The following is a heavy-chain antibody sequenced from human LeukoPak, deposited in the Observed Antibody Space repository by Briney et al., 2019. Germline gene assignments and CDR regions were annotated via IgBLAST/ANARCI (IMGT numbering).Heavy chain of an antibody. V-gene: IGHV3-23*01. D-gene: IGHD3-9*01. CDR1: GFTVSTNY. J-gene: IGHJ4*02. CDR3: AKGGDFDPPEGY. CDR2: ISGSGGST. Sequence: GGSLRLSCAASGFTVSTNYMSWVRQAPGKGLEWVSAISGSGGSTYYADSVKGRLTISRDNSKNTLYLQMNSLRAEDTAVYYCAKGGDFDPPEGYWGQGTLVTVSS.